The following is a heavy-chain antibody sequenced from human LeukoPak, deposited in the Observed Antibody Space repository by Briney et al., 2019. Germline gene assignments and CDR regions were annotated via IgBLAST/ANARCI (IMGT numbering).Heavy chain of an antibody. CDR1: GYSFTSYW. Sequence: GEALKISCMGSGYSFTSYWIVWVRQMPGKGREGMGFSYPGDSETRYSPVFQGEGTISAEQSISTAYLQWSSLKASDAAMYYCATPRVDYYDSSGYDQYYFDYWGQGTLVTASS. CDR3: ATPRVDYYDSSGYDQYYFDY. CDR2: SYPGDSET. V-gene: IGHV5-51*01. D-gene: IGHD3-22*01. J-gene: IGHJ4*02.